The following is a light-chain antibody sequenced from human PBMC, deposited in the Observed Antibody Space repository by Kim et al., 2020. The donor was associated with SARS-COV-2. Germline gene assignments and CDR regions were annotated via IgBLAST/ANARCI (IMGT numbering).Light chain of an antibody. CDR3: AAWDDSLNGWV. V-gene: IGLV1-44*01. Sequence: GPRLSIPCSGSVPTSAINVVNCHQQLPGTAPKPLIYRDNERPSGVPDRVSGSKSGTSASLAISGLQSEDEADYYCAAWDDSLNGWVIGGGTQLTVL. J-gene: IGLJ3*02. CDR2: RDN. CDR1: VPTSAINV.